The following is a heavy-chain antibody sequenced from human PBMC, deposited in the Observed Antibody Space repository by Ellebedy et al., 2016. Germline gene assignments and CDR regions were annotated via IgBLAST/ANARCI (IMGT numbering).Heavy chain of an antibody. CDR3: ARADGTAGTTGDY. CDR2: ISTYDGNT. D-gene: IGHD6-13*01. Sequence: ASVKVSCKASGYTFTSYGISWVRQAPGQGLEWMGWISTYDGNTNYAQWLQGRVTMTTDTSTSTVYMELRSLRSDDTAVYYCARADGTAGTTGDYWGQGTLVTVSS. J-gene: IGHJ4*02. V-gene: IGHV1-18*01. CDR1: GYTFTSYG.